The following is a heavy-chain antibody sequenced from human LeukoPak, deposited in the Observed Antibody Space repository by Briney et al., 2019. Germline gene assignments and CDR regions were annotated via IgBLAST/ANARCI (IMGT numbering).Heavy chain of an antibody. V-gene: IGHV3-30*03. J-gene: IGHJ4*02. D-gene: IGHD3-22*01. CDR3: ATYIRRYDDDTSGIDY. CDR2: ISYDGSNK. Sequence: PGGSLRLSCAASGFTLSSYGMPWVRRAPGKGLEWVALISYDGSNKYYADSVKGRFTIFRDNSKNTLYLQLNSLRPEDAAIYYCATYIRRYDDDTSGIDYCGQGTLVTVSS. CDR1: GFTLSSYG.